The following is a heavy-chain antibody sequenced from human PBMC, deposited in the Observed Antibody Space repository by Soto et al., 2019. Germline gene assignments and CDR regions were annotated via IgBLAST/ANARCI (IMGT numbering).Heavy chain of an antibody. V-gene: IGHV3-30*18. CDR2: ISYDGSNK. CDR3: AKDVAAAGTRYYYGMDV. D-gene: IGHD6-13*01. CDR1: GFTFSSYG. Sequence: GGSLRLSCAASGFTFSSYGMHWVRQAPGKGLEWVAVISYDGSNKYYADSVKGRFTIPRDNSKSTLYLQMNSLRAEDTAVYYCAKDVAAAGTRYYYGMDVWGQGTTVTVSS. J-gene: IGHJ6*02.